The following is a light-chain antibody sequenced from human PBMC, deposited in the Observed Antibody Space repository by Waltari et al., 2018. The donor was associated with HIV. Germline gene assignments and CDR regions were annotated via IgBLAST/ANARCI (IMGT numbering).Light chain of an antibody. CDR1: QGISPF. V-gene: IGKV1-39*01. J-gene: IGKJ1*01. Sequence: DIQMTQSPTSLSAYVGATIIMTCRASQGISPFLIWYQKQGDKAPKLLVFGSSNLHSGVPSRFGVSGSGTEFTLIIRSLQREDFASYFCQQSDIVPWTFGQGTKIEI. CDR2: GSS. CDR3: QQSDIVPWT.